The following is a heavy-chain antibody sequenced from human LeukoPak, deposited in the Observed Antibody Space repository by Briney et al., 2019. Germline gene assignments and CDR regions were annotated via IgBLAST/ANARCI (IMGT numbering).Heavy chain of an antibody. J-gene: IGHJ4*02. Sequence: ASVKVSCKASGYTFTGYYIHWVRQAPGQGLEWMGRINPNSGGTNYAQKFQGRVTVTRDTSISTAYMELSSLGSDDTAVYYCARDYCSSTSCLFDYWGQGTLVTVSS. CDR3: ARDYCSSTSCLFDY. V-gene: IGHV1-2*06. CDR2: INPNSGGT. D-gene: IGHD2-2*01. CDR1: GYTFTGYY.